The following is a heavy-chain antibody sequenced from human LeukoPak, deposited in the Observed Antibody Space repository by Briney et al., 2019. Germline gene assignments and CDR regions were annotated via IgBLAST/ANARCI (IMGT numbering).Heavy chain of an antibody. CDR1: GFIFSSYA. CDR2: INGSGGST. CDR3: AKVPGSGRNTLTKYYFDY. D-gene: IGHD3-3*01. Sequence: PGGSLRLSCAVSGFIFSSYAMSWVRQAPGKGLEWVSVINGSGGSTYYADSVKGRFTISRDNSKNTLYLQMNSLRAEDTAVYYCAKVPGSGRNTLTKYYFDYWGQGTLVAVSS. J-gene: IGHJ4*02. V-gene: IGHV3-23*01.